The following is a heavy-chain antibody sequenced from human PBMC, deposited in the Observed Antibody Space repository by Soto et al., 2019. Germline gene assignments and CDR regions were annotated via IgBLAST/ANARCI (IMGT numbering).Heavy chain of an antibody. CDR2: VSHSGST. CDR1: GGSFSDYY. Sequence: QVQLQQWGAGLLKPSETLSLTCAVYGGSFSDYYWSWIRQTPEKGLEWIGEVSHSGSTTYNPSLTNRVTIAIHTSKNQFSLTLNSVTAADTAMYFCAREEPASRHHDYWGQGNLVTVSS. V-gene: IGHV4-34*02. J-gene: IGHJ4*02. D-gene: IGHD1-26*01. CDR3: AREEPASRHHDY.